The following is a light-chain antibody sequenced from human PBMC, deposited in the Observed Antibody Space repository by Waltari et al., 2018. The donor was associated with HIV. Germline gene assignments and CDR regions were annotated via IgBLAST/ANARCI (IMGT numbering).Light chain of an antibody. CDR3: AAWDDNLNAL. J-gene: IGLJ2*01. CDR2: GNN. CDR1: RYNIGSNS. V-gene: IGLV1-44*01. Sequence: QSVLRQPPSASGTPGQRVTISCSGGRYNIGSNSVSWYQQLPGMAPKLLTYGNNPRPSGVPDRFSGSKSGTSASLAISGLQSEDEADYYCAAWDDNLNALFGGGTKLTVL.